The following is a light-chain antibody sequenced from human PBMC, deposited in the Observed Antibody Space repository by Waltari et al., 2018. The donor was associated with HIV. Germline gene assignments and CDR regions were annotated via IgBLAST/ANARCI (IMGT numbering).Light chain of an antibody. CDR3: CSYSLTRTLV. V-gene: IGLV2-14*03. CDR1: RSAIGDYDF. Sequence: QSALTQPASVSGSPGQSITISCTGTRSAIGDYDFVAWYQQHPDNAPKLIIFDVTDRPSGVSTRFSGSKSGNTASLTISGLQPEDEADYFCCSYSLTRTLVFGSGTTVTVL. J-gene: IGLJ1*01. CDR2: DVT.